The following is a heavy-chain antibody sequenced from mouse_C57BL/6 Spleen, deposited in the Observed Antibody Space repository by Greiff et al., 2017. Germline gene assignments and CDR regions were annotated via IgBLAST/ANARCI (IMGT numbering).Heavy chain of an antibody. CDR2: ISYAGSN. CDR3: ASIYYGSSYYAMDY. D-gene: IGHD1-1*01. Sequence: EVQLQQSGPGLVKPSQSLSLTCSVTGYSITSGYYWNWIRQFPGNKLEWMGYISYAGSNNYNPSLKNRISITRDPSKNQFFLKLNSVTTEDTATYYCASIYYGSSYYAMDYWGQGTSVTVSS. J-gene: IGHJ4*01. V-gene: IGHV3-6*01. CDR1: GYSITSGYY.